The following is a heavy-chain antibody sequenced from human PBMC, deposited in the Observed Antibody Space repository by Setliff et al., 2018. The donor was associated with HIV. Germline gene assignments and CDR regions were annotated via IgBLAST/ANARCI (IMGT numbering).Heavy chain of an antibody. Sequence: SETLSLTCTVSGGSISRSSYYWAWIRQPPGKGLEWIGNIFYSGHTFYNPSLRSRVTISVDTSKNQFSLKLSSVTAADTAVYYCARVREVTMIVVVISYFDYWGQGTLVTVSS. J-gene: IGHJ4*02. V-gene: IGHV4-39*07. CDR2: IFYSGHT. CDR1: GGSISRSSYY. D-gene: IGHD3-22*01. CDR3: ARVREVTMIVVVISYFDY.